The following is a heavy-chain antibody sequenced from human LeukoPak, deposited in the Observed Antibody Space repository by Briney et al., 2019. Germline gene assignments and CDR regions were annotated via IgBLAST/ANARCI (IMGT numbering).Heavy chain of an antibody. Sequence: GGSLRLSCAASGFTFDDYGMSWVRQAPGKGLEWVANIKKDGSEEYYVDSVKGRFTISRDNAKTSLYLQMNSLRAEDTAVCYCARDLSGVTGYTYGRGIDYWGQGTLVTVSS. J-gene: IGHJ4*02. CDR3: ARDLSGVTGYTYGRGIDY. CDR1: GFTFDDYG. V-gene: IGHV3-7*01. CDR2: IKKDGSEE. D-gene: IGHD5-18*01.